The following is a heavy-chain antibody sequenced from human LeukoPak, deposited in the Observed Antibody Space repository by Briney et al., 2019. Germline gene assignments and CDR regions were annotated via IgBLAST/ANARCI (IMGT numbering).Heavy chain of an antibody. D-gene: IGHD3-22*01. J-gene: IGHJ4*02. CDR3: AKEKYYYDSSGYYRYFDY. V-gene: IGHV3-23*01. CDR2: ITATSSST. CDR1: GFTFSSYG. Sequence: GGSLRLSCAASGFTFSSYGMSWVRQAPGKGLEWVSAITATSSSTHDADSVQGRFTISRDNSKNTLYLQMNSLRAEDTAVYYCAKEKYYYDSSGYYRYFDYWGQGTLVTVSS.